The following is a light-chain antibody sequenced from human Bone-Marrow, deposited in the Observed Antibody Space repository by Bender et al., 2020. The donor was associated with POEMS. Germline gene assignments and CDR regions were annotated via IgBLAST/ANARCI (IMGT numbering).Light chain of an antibody. CDR2: DVS. V-gene: IGLV2-14*03. Sequence: QSALTQPTSVSWSPGQSIHTFCTGTSNYIGIFNYVSWYQQQPDKAPKLMIYDVSNRPSGVSNRFSGSKSGNTASLTISWLQPEDEADYHCCSKTVNNTFVFGTGTSVTVL. CDR3: CSKTVNNTFV. J-gene: IGLJ1*01. CDR1: SNYIGIFNY.